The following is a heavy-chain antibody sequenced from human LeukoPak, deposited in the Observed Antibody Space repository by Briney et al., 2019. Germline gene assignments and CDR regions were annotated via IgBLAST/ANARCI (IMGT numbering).Heavy chain of an antibody. Sequence: SETLSLTCTVSGGSISSSSYYWGWIRQPPGKGLEWIGSIYYSGSTYYNPSLKSRVTISVDTSKNQSSLKLSSVTAADTAVYYCAGLTTTNWFDPWGQGTLVTVSS. CDR2: IYYSGST. CDR3: AGLTTTNWFDP. V-gene: IGHV4-39*01. D-gene: IGHD1-1*01. J-gene: IGHJ5*02. CDR1: GGSISSSSYY.